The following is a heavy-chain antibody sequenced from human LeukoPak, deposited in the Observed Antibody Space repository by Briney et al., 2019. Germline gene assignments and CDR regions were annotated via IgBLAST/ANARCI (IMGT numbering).Heavy chain of an antibody. V-gene: IGHV4-59*01. CDR2: IYYSGST. D-gene: IGHD3-22*01. CDR1: GGSISSYY. J-gene: IGHJ2*01. CDR3: ARDHHYYDSSPGRNYWYFDL. Sequence: SETLSLTCTVSGGSISSYYWSWIRQPPGKGLEWIGYIYYSGSTNYNPSLKSRVTISVDTSKNQFSLKLSSVTAADTAVYYCARDHHYYDSSPGRNYWYFDLWGRGTLVTVPS.